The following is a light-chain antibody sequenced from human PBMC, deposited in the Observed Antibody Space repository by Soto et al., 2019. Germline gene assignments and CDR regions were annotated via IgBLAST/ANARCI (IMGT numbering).Light chain of an antibody. CDR1: QSVSTY. Sequence: TQSPSSLSASVGDRVTITCRASQSVSTYLNWYQQKPGKAPKLLIFSASNLQSGVPSRFSGSGSGTQFTLTISSLQPDDFAIYYCQQCFSMWTFGQGTKVDIK. CDR2: SAS. CDR3: QQCFSMWT. J-gene: IGKJ1*01. V-gene: IGKV1-39*01.